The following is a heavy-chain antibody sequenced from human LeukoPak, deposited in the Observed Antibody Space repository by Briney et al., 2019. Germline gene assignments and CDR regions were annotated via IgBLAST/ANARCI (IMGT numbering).Heavy chain of an antibody. CDR3: ARRRVDIVLPSAGAFDI. D-gene: IGHD2-8*01. V-gene: IGHV1-46*01. J-gene: IGHJ3*02. Sequence: ASVKVSCKASGGTFSSYAISWVRQAPGQGLEWMGIINPSGGSTSYAQKFQGRVTMTRDTSTSTVYMELSSLRSEDTAVYYCARRRVDIVLPSAGAFDIWGQGTMVTVSS. CDR2: INPSGGST. CDR1: GGTFSSYA.